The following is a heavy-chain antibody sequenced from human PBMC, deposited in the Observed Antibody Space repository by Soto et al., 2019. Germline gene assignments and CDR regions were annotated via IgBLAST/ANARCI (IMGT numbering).Heavy chain of an antibody. CDR3: AKDSGYSSGWNWFDP. CDR2: ISWNSGSI. J-gene: IGHJ5*02. CDR1: GFTFDDYA. V-gene: IGHV3-9*01. Sequence: GGSLRLSCAASGFTFDDYAMHWVRQAPGKGLEWVSGISWNSGSIGYADSVKGRFTISRDNAKNSLYLQMNSLRAEDTALYYCAKDSGYSSGWNWFDPWGQGTLVTVSS. D-gene: IGHD6-19*01.